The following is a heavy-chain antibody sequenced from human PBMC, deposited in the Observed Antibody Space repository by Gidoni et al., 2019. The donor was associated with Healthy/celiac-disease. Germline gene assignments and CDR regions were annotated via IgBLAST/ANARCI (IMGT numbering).Heavy chain of an antibody. V-gene: IGHV3-21*01. CDR2: ISSSSSYI. D-gene: IGHD2-15*01. Sequence: EVQLVESGGGLVKHGGSLRPSCAASGFTFSSYSMNWVRQAPGNGLEWVSSISSSSSYIYYADSVKGRFTISRDNAKNSLYLQMNSLRAEDTAVYYCARVSTADIVPYYFDYWGQGTLVTVSS. CDR3: ARVSTADIVPYYFDY. J-gene: IGHJ4*02. CDR1: GFTFSSYS.